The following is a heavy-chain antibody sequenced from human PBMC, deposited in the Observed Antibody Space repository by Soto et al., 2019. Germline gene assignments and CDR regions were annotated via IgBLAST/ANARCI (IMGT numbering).Heavy chain of an antibody. CDR2: IYSGGNT. CDR3: ARDPWVADY. D-gene: IGHD3-16*01. CDR1: GFTVSTKY. J-gene: IGHJ4*02. V-gene: IGHV3-66*01. Sequence: EVQLVESGGGLVQPGGSLRLSCAASGFTVSTKYMSWVRQAPGKGLEWVSVIYSGGNTFYADSVRGRFTISRDNSKNTVNLQMNSLRAEDTAVYYCARDPWVADYWGQGTLVTVSS.